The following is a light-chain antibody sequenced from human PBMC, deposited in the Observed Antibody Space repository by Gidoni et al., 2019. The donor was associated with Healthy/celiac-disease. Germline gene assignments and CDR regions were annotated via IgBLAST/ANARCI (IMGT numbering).Light chain of an antibody. CDR2: DVS. J-gene: IGLJ2*01. Sequence: QSALTQPASVSGSPGQSITISCTGTSSYVGGYNYVYWYQQHPGKAPQLMIYDVSNRPSGVSNRFFGYKSGKTASLTISGLQAEDEADYYCSSYTSSSTLVFGGGTKLTVL. V-gene: IGLV2-14*03. CDR3: SSYTSSSTLV. CDR1: SSYVGGYNY.